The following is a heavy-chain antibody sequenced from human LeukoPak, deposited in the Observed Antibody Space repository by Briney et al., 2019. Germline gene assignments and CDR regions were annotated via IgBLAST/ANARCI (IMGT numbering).Heavy chain of an antibody. CDR1: GGTFSSYA. Sequence: GASVKVSCKASGGTFSSYAISWVRQAPGQGLEWMGGIIPIFGTANYAQKFQGRVTITADESTSTAYTELSSLRSEDTAVYYCARNEGSGSSKGWFDPWGQGTLVTVSS. J-gene: IGHJ5*02. CDR3: ARNEGSGSSKGWFDP. V-gene: IGHV1-69*01. CDR2: IIPIFGTA. D-gene: IGHD3-10*01.